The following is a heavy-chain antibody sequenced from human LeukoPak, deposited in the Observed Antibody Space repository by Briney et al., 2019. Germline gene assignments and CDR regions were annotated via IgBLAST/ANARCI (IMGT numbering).Heavy chain of an antibody. V-gene: IGHV4-34*01. J-gene: IGHJ6*03. CDR1: GGSFSGYY. D-gene: IGHD6-19*01. Sequence: SETLSLTCAVYGGSFSGYYWSWIRQPPGKGLEWIGEINHSGSTNYNPSLKSRVTISVDTSKNQFSLKLSSVTAADTAVYYCARDTKWLVNYYYMDVWGKGTTVTISS. CDR2: INHSGST. CDR3: ARDTKWLVNYYYMDV.